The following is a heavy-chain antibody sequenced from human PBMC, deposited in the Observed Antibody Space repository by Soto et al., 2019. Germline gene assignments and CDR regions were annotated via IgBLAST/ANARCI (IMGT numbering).Heavy chain of an antibody. CDR1: GFSFSNAW. CDR3: TTGSVEGV. CDR2: IKRKIDGEAT. Sequence: ESGGGLVKPGGSLRLSCAGSGFSFSNAWMNWVRQAPGKGLEWVGRIKRKIDGEATDYAAPVKGRFTVSRDDSKSALYLHMNSLKGDDTAVYYCTTGSVEGVWGQGTTVTVSS. V-gene: IGHV3-15*07. D-gene: IGHD2-15*01. J-gene: IGHJ6*02.